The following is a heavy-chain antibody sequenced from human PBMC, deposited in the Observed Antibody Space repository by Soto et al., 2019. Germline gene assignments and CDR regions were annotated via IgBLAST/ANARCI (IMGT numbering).Heavy chain of an antibody. V-gene: IGHV3-30-3*01. CDR1: GFSISAYA. J-gene: IGHJ4*02. CDR3: ARERAEYSGFDYPAY. Sequence: SLRLSCASSGFSISAYAMHWVRQAPGKGLEWVAIISPDGNGKYYAGSVRGRFTISRDTSKNTLYLQMNSLRVEDTAVYYCARERAEYSGFDYPAYWGQGTLVTVSS. D-gene: IGHD5-12*01. CDR2: ISPDGNGK.